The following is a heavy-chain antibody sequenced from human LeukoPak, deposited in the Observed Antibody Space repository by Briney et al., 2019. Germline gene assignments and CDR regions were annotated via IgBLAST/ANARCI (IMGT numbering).Heavy chain of an antibody. CDR3: ARGPNSNWSGLDC. V-gene: IGHV3-74*01. CDR2: ISPTGSTT. CDR1: GFSFSGHW. J-gene: IGHJ4*02. Sequence: GGSLRLSCTASGFSFSGHWMHWARQLPGKGLVWVSRISPTGSTTSYADSVKGRFTVSRDNAKNTLYLQVNNLRAEDTAVYYCARGPNSNWSGLDCWGQGTLLTVSS. D-gene: IGHD6-6*01.